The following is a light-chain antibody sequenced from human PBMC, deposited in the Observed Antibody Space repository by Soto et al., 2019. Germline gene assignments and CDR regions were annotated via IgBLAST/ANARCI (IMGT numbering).Light chain of an antibody. CDR1: QDISIY. V-gene: IGKV1-17*03. J-gene: IGKJ2*01. Sequence: DIQMTQSPSAMSASVGDRVTITCRASQDISIYLAWFQQKPGEVPKRLIYAASSVQRGVPSRFSGTGSGTEFTLTISSLQPEDFATYYCLQHSSFPRTFGQGTKLEIK. CDR3: LQHSSFPRT. CDR2: AAS.